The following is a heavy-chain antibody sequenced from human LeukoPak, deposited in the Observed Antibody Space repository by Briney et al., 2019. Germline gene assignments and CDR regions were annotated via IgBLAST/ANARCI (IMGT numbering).Heavy chain of an antibody. CDR3: ARDLESTGDAFDI. CDR2: INHSGST. CDR1: GGSFSGYY. V-gene: IGHV4-34*01. Sequence: SETLSLTCAVYGGSFSGYYWSWIRQPPGKGLEWIGEINHSGSTNYNPSLKSRVTISVDTSKNQFSLELSSVTAADTAVYYCARDLESTGDAFDIWGQGTMVTVSS. J-gene: IGHJ3*02. D-gene: IGHD1-14*01.